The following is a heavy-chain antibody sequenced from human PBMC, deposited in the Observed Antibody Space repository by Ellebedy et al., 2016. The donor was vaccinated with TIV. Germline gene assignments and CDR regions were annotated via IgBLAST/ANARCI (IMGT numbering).Heavy chain of an antibody. V-gene: IGHV1-8*01. Sequence: AASVKVSCKASGYTFINYDYNWVRQAPGQGLECLGWMNPDSGNTGYARKFQGRVSMTKDTSISTAYMELSSLTSEDTAVYYCTRTLVRGRPAMDVWGQGTTITVSS. CDR3: TRTLVRGRPAMDV. J-gene: IGHJ6*02. CDR2: MNPDSGNT. CDR1: GYTFINYD. D-gene: IGHD3-10*01.